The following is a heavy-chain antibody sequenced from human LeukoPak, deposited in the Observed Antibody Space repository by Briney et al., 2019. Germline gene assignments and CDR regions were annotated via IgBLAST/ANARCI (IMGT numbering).Heavy chain of an antibody. Sequence: GGSLRLSYAASGFTITSRSMSWVRQAPGKGLEWVSVISGSGGSTYYADSVKGRFTISRDNSKTTLYLQMNSLRAEDTAVYYCSRMGIAGIYVVLYNRGQGTMVTVSS. CDR2: ISGSGGST. J-gene: IGHJ3*01. CDR3: SRMGIAGIYVVLYN. V-gene: IGHV3-23*01. D-gene: IGHD1-14*01. CDR1: GFTITSRS.